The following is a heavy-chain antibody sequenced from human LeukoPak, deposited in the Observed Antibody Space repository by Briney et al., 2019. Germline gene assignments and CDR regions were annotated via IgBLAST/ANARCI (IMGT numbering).Heavy chain of an antibody. Sequence: GASVKVSCKASGYIFTGYYIHWVRQAPGQGLEWMGWINPNSGGTNYAQKFQGRVTMTRDTSISTAYMELSRLRSDDTAVYYCARRGYFDWLSYDYWGQGTLVTVSS. V-gene: IGHV1-2*02. J-gene: IGHJ4*02. CDR1: GYIFTGYY. CDR2: INPNSGGT. D-gene: IGHD3-9*01. CDR3: ARRGYFDWLSYDY.